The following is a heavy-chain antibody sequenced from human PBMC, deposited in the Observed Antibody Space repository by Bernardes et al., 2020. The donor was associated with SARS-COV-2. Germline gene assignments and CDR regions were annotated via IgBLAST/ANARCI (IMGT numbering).Heavy chain of an antibody. D-gene: IGHD2-2*01. J-gene: IGHJ4*02. CDR1: GFTFSSYW. V-gene: IGHV3-74*01. CDR3: ARPISSTNRPDY. Sequence: GGSLRLSCAASGFTFSSYWMHWVRQAPGKGLVWVARINSDGSSTSYADSVKGRFTISRDNAKNTLYLQMNSLRGEDTAVYYCARPISSTNRPDYWGPGILVIVSA. CDR2: INSDGSST.